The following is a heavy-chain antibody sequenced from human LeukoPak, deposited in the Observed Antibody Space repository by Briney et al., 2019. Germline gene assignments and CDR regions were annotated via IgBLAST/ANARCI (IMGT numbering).Heavy chain of an antibody. CDR2: IYYSGST. CDR3: ARVKFRGALDY. CDR1: GGSISSYY. J-gene: IGHJ4*02. V-gene: IGHV4-59*01. D-gene: IGHD3-16*01. Sequence: PSETLSLTCTVSGGSISSYYWSWIRQPPGKGLEWIGYIYYSGSTNYNPSLKSRVTISVDTSKNQFSLKLSSVTAADTAVYYCARVKFRGALDYWGQGTLVTVSS.